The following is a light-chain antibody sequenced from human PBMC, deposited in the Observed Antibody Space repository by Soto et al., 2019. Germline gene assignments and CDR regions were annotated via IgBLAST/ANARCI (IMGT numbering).Light chain of an antibody. V-gene: IGKV1-8*01. CDR1: QGISSY. CDR3: QHYYSYPYT. J-gene: IGKJ2*01. CDR2: AAS. Sequence: AIRMTQSPSSLSASTGDRVTITCRASQGISSYLAWYQQKPGKAPKLLIYAASNLQSGVPSRFRGSGSGTDCTLTIRCLQAEDFATYNCQHYYSYPYTFGQGTKLKSK.